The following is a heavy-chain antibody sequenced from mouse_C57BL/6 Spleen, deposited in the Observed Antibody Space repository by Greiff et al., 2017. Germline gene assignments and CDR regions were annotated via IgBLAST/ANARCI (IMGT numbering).Heavy chain of an antibody. V-gene: IGHV5-6*01. J-gene: IGHJ4*01. CDR1: GFTFSSYG. CDR2: ISSGGSYT. D-gene: IGHD1-1*01. Sequence: EVQVVESGGDLVKPGGSLKLSCAASGFTFSSYGMSWVRQTPDKRLEWVATISSGGSYTYYPDSVKGRFTISRDNAKNTLYLQMSSLKSEDTAMYYCARQDYYGSSSYAMDYWGQGTSVTVSS. CDR3: ARQDYYGSSSYAMDY.